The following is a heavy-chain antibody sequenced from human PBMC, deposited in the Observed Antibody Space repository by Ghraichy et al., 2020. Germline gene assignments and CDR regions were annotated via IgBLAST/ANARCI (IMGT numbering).Heavy chain of an antibody. V-gene: IGHV4-39*01. CDR3: ARQRDTHTMVRGPVDAFDI. Sequence: SKTLSLTCTVSGGSISSSSYYWGWIRQPPGKGLEWIGSIYYSGSTYYNPSLKSRVTISVDTSKNQFSLKLSSVTAADTAVYYCARQRDTHTMVRGPVDAFDIWGQGTMVTVSS. D-gene: IGHD3-10*01. CDR2: IYYSGST. J-gene: IGHJ3*02. CDR1: GGSISSSSYY.